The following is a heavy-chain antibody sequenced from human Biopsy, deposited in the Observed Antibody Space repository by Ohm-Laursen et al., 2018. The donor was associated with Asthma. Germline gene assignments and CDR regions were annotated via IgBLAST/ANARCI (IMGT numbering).Heavy chain of an antibody. J-gene: IGHJ4*02. V-gene: IGHV3-30*04. CDR2: ISYDGSNK. D-gene: IGHD3-3*01. Sequence: SLRPSCTAFGFTFSSYAMHWVRQAPGKGLEWVAVISYDGSNKYYADSVKGRFTISRDNSKNTLYLQMNSLRAEDTAVYYCASQSSGPDFWSGYYYFDYWGQGTLVTVSS. CDR1: GFTFSSYA. CDR3: ASQSSGPDFWSGYYYFDY.